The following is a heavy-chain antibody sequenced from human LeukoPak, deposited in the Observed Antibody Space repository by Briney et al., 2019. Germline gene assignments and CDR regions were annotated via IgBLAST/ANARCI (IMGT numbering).Heavy chain of an antibody. D-gene: IGHD5-24*01. CDR1: GFTFSSYA. J-gene: IGHJ4*02. CDR2: ISGSGGST. CDR3: ATDPRGDGYNFYFNY. Sequence: GGSLRLSCAASGFTFSSYAMSWVRQAPGKGLEWVSAISGSGGSTYYADSVKGRFTISRDNAKNSLYLQMNSLRAEDTAVYYCATDPRGDGYNFYFNYWGQGTLVTVSS. V-gene: IGHV3-23*01.